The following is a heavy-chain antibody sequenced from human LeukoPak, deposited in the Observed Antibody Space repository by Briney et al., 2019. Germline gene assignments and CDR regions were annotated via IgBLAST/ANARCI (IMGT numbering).Heavy chain of an antibody. Sequence: ASVKVSCKASGYTFTSYGISWVRQAPGQGLEWMGWISAYNGNTNYAQKLQGRVTMTTDTSTSTAYMELRSLRSDDTAVYYCATPHRSDYALDYWGQGTLVTVSS. CDR1: GYTFTSYG. J-gene: IGHJ4*02. CDR3: ATPHRSDYALDY. D-gene: IGHD4-17*01. CDR2: ISAYNGNT. V-gene: IGHV1-18*01.